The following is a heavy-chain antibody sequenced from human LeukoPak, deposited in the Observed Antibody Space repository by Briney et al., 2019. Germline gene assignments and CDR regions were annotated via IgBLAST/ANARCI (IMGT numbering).Heavy chain of an antibody. J-gene: IGHJ6*03. CDR1: GFTFSSYS. V-gene: IGHV3-48*01. CDR3: ASWEDYMDV. D-gene: IGHD1-26*01. CDR2: ISSSSTI. Sequence: GGSLRLSCAASGFTFSSYSMNWVRQAPGKGLEWVSYISSSSTIYYADSVKGRFTISRDNAKNSLYLQMNSLRAEDTAVYYCASWEDYMDVWGKGTTVTVSS.